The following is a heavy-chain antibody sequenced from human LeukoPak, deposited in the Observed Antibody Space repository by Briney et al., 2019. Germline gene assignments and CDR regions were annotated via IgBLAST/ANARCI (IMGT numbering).Heavy chain of an antibody. CDR2: IYYSGST. CDR1: GGSISSYY. Sequence: SETLSLTCTVSGGSISSYYWSWIRQPPGKGLEWIGYIYYSGSTNYNPSLKSRVTISVDTSKSQFSLKLSSVTAADTAVYYCARVGYYDSSGYSNPHFDYWGQGTLVTVSS. D-gene: IGHD3-22*01. V-gene: IGHV4-59*08. J-gene: IGHJ4*02. CDR3: ARVGYYDSSGYSNPHFDY.